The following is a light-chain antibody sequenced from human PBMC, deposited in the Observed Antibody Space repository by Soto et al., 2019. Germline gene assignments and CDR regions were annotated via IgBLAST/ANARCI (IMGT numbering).Light chain of an antibody. V-gene: IGKV1-39*01. CDR2: AAS. Sequence: DIQMTQSPSSLSASVGDRVTIXXRASQSISSYLNWYQQKPGKAPKLXIYAASSLQSGVPSRFSGSGSGTDFTLTISSLQPEDFATYYCQQSYSTLITFGQGTRLEIK. CDR3: QQSYSTLIT. J-gene: IGKJ5*01. CDR1: QSISSY.